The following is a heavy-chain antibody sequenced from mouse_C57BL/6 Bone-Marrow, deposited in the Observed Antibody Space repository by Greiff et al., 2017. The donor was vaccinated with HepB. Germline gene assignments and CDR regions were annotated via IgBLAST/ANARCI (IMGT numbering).Heavy chain of an antibody. V-gene: IGHV1-75*01. CDR3: AREGRLRGFYYAMDY. J-gene: IGHJ4*01. CDR2: IFPGSGST. CDR1: GYTFTDYY. D-gene: IGHD1-1*01. Sequence: QVQLQQSGPELVKPGASVKISCKASGYTFTDYYINWVKQRPGQGLEWIGWIFPGSGSTYYNEKFKGKATLTVDKSSSTAYMLLSSLTSEDSAVYFCAREGRLRGFYYAMDYWGLGTSVTVSS.